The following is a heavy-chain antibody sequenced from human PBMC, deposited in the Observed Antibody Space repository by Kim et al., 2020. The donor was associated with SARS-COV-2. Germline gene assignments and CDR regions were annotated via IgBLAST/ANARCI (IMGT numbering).Heavy chain of an antibody. CDR2: INEDGRIT. CDR3: ARDLAGYGGR. Sequence: GGSLRLSCAASGFTFSSFWMHWVRQVAGKGLVWVSRINEDGRITNYADSVTGRFTISRDNAKNSLFLQMNNLRAEDTAVYYCARDLAGYGGRWGQGTLVT. D-gene: IGHD1-1*01. V-gene: IGHV3-74*01. CDR1: GFTFSSFW. J-gene: IGHJ4*02.